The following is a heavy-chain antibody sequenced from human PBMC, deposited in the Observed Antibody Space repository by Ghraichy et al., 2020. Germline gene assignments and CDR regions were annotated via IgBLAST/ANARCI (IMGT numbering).Heavy chain of an antibody. CDR2: ISGSGGPT. V-gene: IGHV3-23*01. Sequence: GGSLRLSCAASGFTFTTCAMSWVRQAPGKGLEWVSGISGSGGPTYYADSVKGRFTISRDNSKNPLFLQRNSLRAEDTAVYFCAKGLVGTTLRAFDYWGQGTLVTVSS. CDR1: GFTFTTCA. D-gene: IGHD1-26*01. J-gene: IGHJ4*02. CDR3: AKGLVGTTLRAFDY.